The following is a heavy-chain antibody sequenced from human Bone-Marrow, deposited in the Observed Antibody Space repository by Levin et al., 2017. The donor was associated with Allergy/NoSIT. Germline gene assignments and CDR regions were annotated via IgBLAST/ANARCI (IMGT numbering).Heavy chain of an antibody. Sequence: SVKVSCQASGGSFNTFGISWVRRAPGQGLEWMGGIIPIIGSATYSQKFLGRVSITADTSTNTAYMELSRLPSDDTAPYYCATDARTKRHLRLGESPPYLQLDVWGQGTTVIVSS. CDR2: IIPIIGSA. V-gene: IGHV1-69*06. J-gene: IGHJ6*02. D-gene: IGHD3-16*01. CDR1: GGSFNTFG. CDR3: ATDARTKRHLRLGESPPYLQLDV.